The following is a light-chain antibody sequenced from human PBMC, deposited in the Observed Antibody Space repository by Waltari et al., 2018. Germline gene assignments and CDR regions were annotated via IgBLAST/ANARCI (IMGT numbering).Light chain of an antibody. V-gene: IGKV1-39*01. CDR1: HSISSY. CDR2: AAS. CDR3: QQSYSTPWT. Sequence: DIQMTQSPASLSASVGDRVTITCRASHSISSYLNWYQQSPGKALRLLIYAASILQSGVPSRFSGSGSGTDFTLIISSLQPEDFATYYCQQSYSTPWTFGQGTNVEIK. J-gene: IGKJ1*01.